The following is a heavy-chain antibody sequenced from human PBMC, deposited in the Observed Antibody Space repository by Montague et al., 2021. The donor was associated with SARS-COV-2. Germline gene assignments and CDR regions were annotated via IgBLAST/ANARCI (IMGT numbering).Heavy chain of an antibody. CDR2: VHYTGST. V-gene: IGHV4-59*01. CDR1: GGSIRSYY. J-gene: IGHJ4*02. D-gene: IGHD1-1*01. CDR3: ARAQHICFIANCVNYFDL. Sequence: SETLSLTCEVSGGSIRSYYWSWIRQSPGKGLEWIGYVHYTGSTKYNPSLKTRVTLSLGTPKNHFSLRLNSVTAADTAVYYCARAQHICFIANCVNYFDLWGLGALVSVSS.